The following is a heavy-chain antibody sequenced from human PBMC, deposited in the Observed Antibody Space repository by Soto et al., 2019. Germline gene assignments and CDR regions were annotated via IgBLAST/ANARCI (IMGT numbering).Heavy chain of an antibody. CDR1: GFIFSAYS. CDR2: IGISGSPT. D-gene: IGHD2-15*01. Sequence: GGSLRLSCAASGFIFSAYSMNWVRQTPGKGLEWVSHIGISGSPTYYAESVRGRFTISRDNSKNTLYLQMNSLRAEDTAVYYCARGGGDCSGGTCYFWRYYFDYWGQGTLVTVSS. CDR3: ARGGGDCSGGTCYFWRYYFDY. V-gene: IGHV3-48*01. J-gene: IGHJ4*02.